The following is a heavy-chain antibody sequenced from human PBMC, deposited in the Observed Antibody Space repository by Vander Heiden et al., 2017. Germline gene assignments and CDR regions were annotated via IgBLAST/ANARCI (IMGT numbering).Heavy chain of an antibody. CDR2: ISYDGSNK. J-gene: IGHJ4*02. CDR1: GFTFSSYG. CDR3: ATHFSDFDY. Sequence: QLQLVESGGGVVQPGRSLRLSCAASGFTFSSYGIHWVRQAPGKGLEWVAVISYDGSNKYYADSVKGRFTISRDNSKNTLYLQMNSLRAEDTAVYYCATHFSDFDYWGQGTLVTVSS. V-gene: IGHV3-30*03. D-gene: IGHD3-3*02.